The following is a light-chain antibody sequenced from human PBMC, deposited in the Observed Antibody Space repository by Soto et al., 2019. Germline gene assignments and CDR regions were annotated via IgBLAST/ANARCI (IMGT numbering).Light chain of an antibody. V-gene: IGLV1-40*01. CDR2: GNS. CDR3: QSYDSSLSFYV. Sequence: QSALTQPPSVSGAPGQRVTISCTGSSSNIGAGYDVHWSQQLPGTAPKLLIYGNSNRPSGVPDRFSGSKSGTSASLAITGLQAEDEADYYCQSYDSSLSFYVFGTGTKVTVL. J-gene: IGLJ1*01. CDR1: SSNIGAGYD.